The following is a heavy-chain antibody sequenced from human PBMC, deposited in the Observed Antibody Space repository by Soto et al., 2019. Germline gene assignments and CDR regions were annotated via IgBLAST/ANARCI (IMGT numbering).Heavy chain of an antibody. Sequence: GGSLRLSCAASGFMFSSYVMNWVRQAPGKGLEWVSSITDNGGSTYYADSVKGRFTISRDNAKNSLYLQMNSLRAEDTAVYYCARDLYDFWSGSPKYYFDYWGQGTLVTVSS. CDR2: ITDNGGST. V-gene: IGHV3-23*01. CDR3: ARDLYDFWSGSPKYYFDY. CDR1: GFMFSSYV. J-gene: IGHJ4*02. D-gene: IGHD3-3*01.